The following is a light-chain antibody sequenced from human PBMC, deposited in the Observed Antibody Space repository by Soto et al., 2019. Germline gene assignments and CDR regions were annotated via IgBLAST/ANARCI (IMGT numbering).Light chain of an antibody. V-gene: IGKV3-20*01. Sequence: ESVLTQSPGTLSLSPGERATLSCRASQSVSSTYLAWYQQKPGQAPRLLIYGTSSRATGIPDRFSGSGSGTDFTLTISRLEPEDFAVYYCQQSDTFGQGTRLEIK. J-gene: IGKJ5*01. CDR2: GTS. CDR1: QSVSSTY. CDR3: QQSDT.